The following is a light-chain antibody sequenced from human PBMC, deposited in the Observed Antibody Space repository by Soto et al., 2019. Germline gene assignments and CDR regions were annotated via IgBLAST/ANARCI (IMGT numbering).Light chain of an antibody. CDR2: GAS. V-gene: IGKV3-15*01. Sequence: DIVMTQSSATLSASLGDRASLSCRASQSVYNNLAWYQQKPGQAPRLLIYGASTRANGIPARFSGSGSGTEFTLTISSLQYEDFAVYFCQQYTNWHPVTFGPGTKVDIK. J-gene: IGKJ3*01. CDR1: QSVYNN. CDR3: QQYTNWHPVT.